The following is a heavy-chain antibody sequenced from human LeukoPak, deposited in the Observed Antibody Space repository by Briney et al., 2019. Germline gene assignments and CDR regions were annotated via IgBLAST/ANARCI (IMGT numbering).Heavy chain of an antibody. Sequence: GGSLRLSCVTSGFTFGDYTMHWVRQVPGKGLEWLSGITWDGGNLAYADSVKGRFTFSRDNARNSLYLQMNSLRNEDMAFYFCAKGYTFHGVAHDSGYFDYWGQGTLVTVSS. J-gene: IGHJ4*02. CDR3: AKGYTFHGVAHDSGYFDY. CDR2: ITWDGGNL. D-gene: IGHD3-3*01. CDR1: GFTFGDYT. V-gene: IGHV3-9*03.